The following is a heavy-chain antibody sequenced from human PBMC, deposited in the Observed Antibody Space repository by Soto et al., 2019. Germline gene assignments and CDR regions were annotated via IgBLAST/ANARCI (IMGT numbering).Heavy chain of an antibody. CDR3: ARAYYDFWTSYHSGMDV. J-gene: IGHJ6*02. V-gene: IGHV4-30-2*01. Sequence: QLQLQESGSGLVKPSQTLSLTCAVSGVSISSDGYSWSWIRQPPGKGLEWIGFIYQSGSTSYNPSLKSRGTMSVDRSKNQFSLKLTSVTAADTAVYYCARAYYDFWTSYHSGMDVWGQGTTVTVSS. CDR1: GVSISSDGYS. D-gene: IGHD3-3*01. CDR2: IYQSGST.